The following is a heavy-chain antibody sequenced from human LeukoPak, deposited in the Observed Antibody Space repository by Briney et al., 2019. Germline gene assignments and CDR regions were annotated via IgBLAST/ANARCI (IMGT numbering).Heavy chain of an antibody. CDR1: GFTFDDYA. V-gene: IGHV3-9*01. J-gene: IGHJ6*02. D-gene: IGHD4-17*01. CDR2: ISWNSGSI. CDR3: AKDIDYGDRDYYYYYGMDV. Sequence: GGSLRPSCAASGFTFDDYAMHWVRQAPGKGLEWVSGISWNSGSIGYADSVKGRFTISRDNAKNSLYLQMNSLRAEDTALYYCAKDIDYGDRDYYYYYGMDVWGQGTTVTVSS.